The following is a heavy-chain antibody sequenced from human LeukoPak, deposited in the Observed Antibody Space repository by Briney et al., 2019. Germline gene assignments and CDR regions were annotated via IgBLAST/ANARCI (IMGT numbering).Heavy chain of an antibody. CDR1: GFTFDDYA. J-gene: IGHJ4*02. CDR2: ISWNSGSI. Sequence: GRSLRLSCAASGFTFDDYAMHWVRQAPGKGLEWVSGISWNSGSIGYADSVKGRFTISRDNAKSTIYLQMNSLRAEDSAVYYCARDRPLWNWGQGTLVTVSS. D-gene: IGHD3-3*01. V-gene: IGHV3-9*01. CDR3: ARDRPLWN.